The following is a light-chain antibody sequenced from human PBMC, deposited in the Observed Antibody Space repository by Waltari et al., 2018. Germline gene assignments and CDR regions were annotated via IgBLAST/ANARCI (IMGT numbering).Light chain of an antibody. V-gene: IGKV3-20*01. J-gene: IGKJ1*01. CDR1: QSVSSSY. CDR3: QQYGSSPPWT. CDR2: GAS. Sequence: EIVLTQSPGTLSLSQGDRATLRCRASQSVSSSYLAWYQQEPGQAPRLLIYGASSRATGIPDRFSGSGSGTDFTLTISRLEPEDFAVYYCQQYGSSPPWTFGQGTKVEIK.